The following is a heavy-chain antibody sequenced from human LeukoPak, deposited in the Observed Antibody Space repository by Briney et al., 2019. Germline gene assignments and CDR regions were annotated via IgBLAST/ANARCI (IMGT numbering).Heavy chain of an antibody. Sequence: TLSLTCTVSGGSISSGGYYWSWIRQHPGQGLEWIGYIYYSGSTYYNPSLKSRVTISVDTSKNQFSLKLSSVTAADTAVYYCAREDGDPPVYYFDYWGQGTLVTVSS. J-gene: IGHJ4*02. CDR1: GGSISSGGYY. CDR2: IYYSGST. CDR3: AREDGDPPVYYFDY. D-gene: IGHD4-17*01. V-gene: IGHV4-31*03.